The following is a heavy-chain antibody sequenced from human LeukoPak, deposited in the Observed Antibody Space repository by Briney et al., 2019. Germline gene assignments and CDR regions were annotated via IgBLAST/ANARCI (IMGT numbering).Heavy chain of an antibody. V-gene: IGHV1-24*01. Sequence: GASVKVSCKVSGYTLTELSMHWVRQAPGKGLEWMGGFDPEDGETIYAQKFQGRVTMTEDTSTDTAYMEPSSLRSEDTAVYYCATGTISGYPYYYGMDVWGQGTTVTVSS. J-gene: IGHJ6*02. CDR1: GYTLTELS. D-gene: IGHD3-22*01. CDR3: ATGTISGYPYYYGMDV. CDR2: FDPEDGET.